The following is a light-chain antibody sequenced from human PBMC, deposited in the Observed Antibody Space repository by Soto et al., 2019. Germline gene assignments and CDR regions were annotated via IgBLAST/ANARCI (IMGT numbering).Light chain of an antibody. V-gene: IGKV3-20*01. CDR1: QSVSNNY. J-gene: IGKJ4*01. CDR2: GAS. CDR3: QQYNKWPPLT. Sequence: EIVLTQSPGTLSLSPGERATLSCRASQSVSNNYLAWYQQKPGQAPRLLIYGASNRATGIPDRFSGSGSGTDFTLTISRLEPEDFAVYYCQQYNKWPPLTFGGGTKVDIK.